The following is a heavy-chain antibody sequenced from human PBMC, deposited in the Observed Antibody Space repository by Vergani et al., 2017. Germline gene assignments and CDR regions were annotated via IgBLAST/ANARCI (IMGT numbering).Heavy chain of an antibody. D-gene: IGHD3-22*01. J-gene: IGHJ4*02. CDR2: IYPGDSDT. V-gene: IGHV5-51*01. CDR3: ARRQTWGSGYFDFDY. Sequence: EVQLVQSGAEVKKPGESLTISCKGSGYSFTSYWIGWVRQLPGKGLEWMGIIYPGDSDTRYSPSLQGQVTIPADKSISTAYLQWSSLNASDTAMYYCARRQTWGSGYFDFDYWGQGTLVTVSS. CDR1: GYSFTSYW.